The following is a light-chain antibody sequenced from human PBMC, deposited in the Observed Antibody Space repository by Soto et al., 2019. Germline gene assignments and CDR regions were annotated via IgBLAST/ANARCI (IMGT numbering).Light chain of an antibody. J-gene: IGLJ1*01. CDR1: SSDVVGYNS. Sequence: QSVLTQPASVSGSPGQSITISCTGTSSDVVGYNSVSWYQQHPGKAPKLILYDVTDRPSGVSYRFSGSKSGNTASLTISGLQAADEADYFCSSFTSSMTNVFGSGTKVTVL. V-gene: IGLV2-14*01. CDR3: SSFTSSMTNV. CDR2: DVT.